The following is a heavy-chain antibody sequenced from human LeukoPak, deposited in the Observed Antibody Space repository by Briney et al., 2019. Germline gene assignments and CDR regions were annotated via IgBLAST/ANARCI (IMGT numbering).Heavy chain of an antibody. CDR2: ISGGGGGA. CDR1: GFTFRNYA. J-gene: IGHJ6*02. CDR3: AKDRWWGDRDLGDMDV. Sequence: GGSLRLSCAASGFTFRNYAMSCVRQAPGKGLEWVSVISGGGGGAYYADSLKGRFTISRDNAKNTLYLQMNSLRADDTAVYYCAKDRWWGDRDLGDMDVWGQGTTVTVSS. V-gene: IGHV3-23*01. D-gene: IGHD2-15*01.